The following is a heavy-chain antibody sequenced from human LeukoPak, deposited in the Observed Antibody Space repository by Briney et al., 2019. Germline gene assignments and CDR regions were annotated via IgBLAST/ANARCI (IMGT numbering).Heavy chain of an antibody. V-gene: IGHV1-18*01. CDR2: ISAYNGDT. J-gene: IGHJ4*02. D-gene: IGHD5-24*01. CDR1: GYTFIRYG. Sequence: ASVKVSCKASGYTFIRYGFSWVRQAPGQGLEWMGWISAYNGDTNYAQKFQGRVTMTTDTSTSTADMELRSLRSDDTAVYYCARDYVEMSTIRDFGYWGQGTLVTVSS. CDR3: ARDYVEMSTIRDFGY.